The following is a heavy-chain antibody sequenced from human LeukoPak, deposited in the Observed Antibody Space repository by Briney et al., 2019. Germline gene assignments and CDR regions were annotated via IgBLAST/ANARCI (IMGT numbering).Heavy chain of an antibody. V-gene: IGHV3-23*01. J-gene: IGHJ4*02. D-gene: IGHD2-2*01. Sequence: GGSLRLSCEASGFIFSSYAMSWVRQAPGKGLEWVSAISGTGGTTYYADSVKGRFTISRDNSKNTLYLQMNSLRAEDTAVYYCAESSASDQLLSFDYWGQGTLVTVSS. CDR1: GFIFSSYA. CDR3: AESSASDQLLSFDY. CDR2: ISGTGGTT.